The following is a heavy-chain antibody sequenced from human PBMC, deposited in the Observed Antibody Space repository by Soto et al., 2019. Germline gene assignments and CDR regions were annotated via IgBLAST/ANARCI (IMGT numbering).Heavy chain of an antibody. CDR3: ARDNRSGYYFDY. V-gene: IGHV4-30-2*01. CDR1: GDPISIGGYS. Sequence: PSETLSLTFDVSGDPISIGGYSWNWIRQPPGKGLEWIGNIYQSGTTDYNPSLKSRVTISVDRSKNQFSLKLSSVTAADTAVYYCARDNRSGYYFDYWGQG. D-gene: IGHD3-22*01. J-gene: IGHJ4*02. CDR2: IYQSGTT.